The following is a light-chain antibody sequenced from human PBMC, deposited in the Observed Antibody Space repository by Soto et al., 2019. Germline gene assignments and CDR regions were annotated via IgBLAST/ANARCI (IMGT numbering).Light chain of an antibody. Sequence: DVPMTQSPSTLSASVGDRVTITCRAGHYISSWLAWYQQKPGKAPRLLIYKTSSLEGGVPSRFSGSGSGTEFTLTISSLQPDDFATYYCQQYNSYPTFGGGTKVEIK. CDR1: HYISSW. V-gene: IGKV1-5*03. CDR2: KTS. CDR3: QQYNSYPT. J-gene: IGKJ4*01.